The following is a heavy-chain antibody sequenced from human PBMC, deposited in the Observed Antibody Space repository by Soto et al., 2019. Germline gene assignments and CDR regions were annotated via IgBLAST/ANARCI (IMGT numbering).Heavy chain of an antibody. Sequence: GESLKISCKGSGYSFTSYWIGWVRQMPGKGLEWMGIIYPGDSDTRYSPSFQGQVTISADKSINTAYLQWSSLKASDTAMYYCARRGCGGDCYSGWFDPWGQGTLVTVSS. CDR1: GYSFTSYW. D-gene: IGHD2-21*02. CDR2: IYPGDSDT. V-gene: IGHV5-51*01. CDR3: ARRGCGGDCYSGWFDP. J-gene: IGHJ5*02.